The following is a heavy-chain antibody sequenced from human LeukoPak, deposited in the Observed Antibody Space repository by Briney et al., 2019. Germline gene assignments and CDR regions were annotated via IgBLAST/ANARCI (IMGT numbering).Heavy chain of an antibody. D-gene: IGHD2-15*01. CDR3: ARDYCSGGSCYSGYYYGMDV. V-gene: IGHV3-30-3*01. CDR2: ISYDGSNK. J-gene: IGHJ6*02. Sequence: GRSLRLSCAASGFTFSSYAMHWVRQAPGKGLEWVAVISYDGSNKYYADSVKGRFTISRDNSKNTLYLQMNSLRAEDTAVYYCARDYCSGGSCYSGYYYGMDVWGQGTTVTVSS. CDR1: GFTFSSYA.